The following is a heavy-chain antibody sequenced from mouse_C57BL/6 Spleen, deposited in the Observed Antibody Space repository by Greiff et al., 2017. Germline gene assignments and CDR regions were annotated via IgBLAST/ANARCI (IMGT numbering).Heavy chain of an antibody. D-gene: IGHD2-10*02. CDR3: AYGNLDY. V-gene: IGHV1-50*01. CDR2: IDPSDSYT. CDR1: GYTFTSYW. Sequence: VQLQQPGAELVKPGASVKLSCKASGYTFTSYWMQWVKQRPGQGLEWIGKIDPSDSYTNYNQKFKGKATLTVDTSSSTAYMQLSSLTSEDAAVYYWAYGNLDYWGQGTTLTVSS. J-gene: IGHJ2*01.